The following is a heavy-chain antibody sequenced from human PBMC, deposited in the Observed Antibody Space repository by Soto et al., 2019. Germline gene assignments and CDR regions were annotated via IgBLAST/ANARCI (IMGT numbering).Heavy chain of an antibody. J-gene: IGHJ3*02. D-gene: IGHD3-3*01. CDR2: INPNSGGT. Sequence: QVQLVQSGAEVKKPGASVKVSCKASGYTFSGYYMHWVRQAPGEGLEWMGWINPNSGGTYYAQQIQGWATMTRDTSINKAYIELSRLRSDDTAVYYCAREGYVFCSGYHLSAFDIWGQGTMVTGSS. CDR3: AREGYVFCSGYHLSAFDI. V-gene: IGHV1-2*04. CDR1: GYTFSGYY.